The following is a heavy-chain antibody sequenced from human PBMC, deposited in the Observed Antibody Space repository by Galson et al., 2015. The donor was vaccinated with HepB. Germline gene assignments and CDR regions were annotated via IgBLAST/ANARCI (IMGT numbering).Heavy chain of an antibody. Sequence: SLRLSCAASGFTVSDNYMSWVRQAPGKGLEWVSLIYTGGRKYYADSVTGRFTISRDYSKNMLFLQMNSLSADDPAVYYCAIDSPLYDFWRGYFGPWGQGTLVTVSS. CDR2: IYTGGRK. D-gene: IGHD3-3*01. CDR1: GFTVSDNY. V-gene: IGHV3-66*02. CDR3: AIDSPLYDFWRGYFGP. J-gene: IGHJ5*02.